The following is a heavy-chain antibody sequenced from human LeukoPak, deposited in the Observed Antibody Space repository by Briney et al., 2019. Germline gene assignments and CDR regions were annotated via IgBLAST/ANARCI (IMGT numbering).Heavy chain of an antibody. J-gene: IGHJ4*02. Sequence: QPGGSLRLSCAASGFTFSSYAMSWVRQAPGKGLEWVSAISGSGGSTYYADSVKGRFTISRDNSKNTLYLQMNSLRAEDTAVYYCAKGPPVRDGYNYYFDYWGQGTLVTVSS. D-gene: IGHD5-24*01. CDR2: ISGSGGST. CDR3: AKGPPVRDGYNYYFDY. CDR1: GFTFSSYA. V-gene: IGHV3-23*01.